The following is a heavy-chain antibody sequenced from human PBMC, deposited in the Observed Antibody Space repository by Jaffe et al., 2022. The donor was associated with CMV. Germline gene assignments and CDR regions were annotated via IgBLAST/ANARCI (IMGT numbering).Heavy chain of an antibody. CDR1: GFSLSTSGVG. V-gene: IGHV2-5*01. Sequence: QITLKESGPTLVKPTQTLTLTCTFSGFSLSTSGVGVGWIRQPPGKALEWLALIYWNDDKRYSPSLKSRLTITKDTSKNQVVLTMTNMDPVDTATYYCAHQAVAGTPDYYYYGMDVWGQGTTVTVSS. D-gene: IGHD6-19*01. J-gene: IGHJ6*02. CDR2: IYWNDDK. CDR3: AHQAVAGTPDYYYYGMDV.